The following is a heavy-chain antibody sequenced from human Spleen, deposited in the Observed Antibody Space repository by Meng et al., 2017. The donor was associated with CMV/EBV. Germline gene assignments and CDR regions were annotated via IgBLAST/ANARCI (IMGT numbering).Heavy chain of an antibody. D-gene: IGHD1-26*01. V-gene: IGHV1-2*02. Sequence: ASVKVSCKASGYTFTGYYMHWVRQAPGQGLEWMGWINPNSGGTNYAQKFQGRVTMTRDTSISTAYMELSRLRSDDTAVYYCARDGFSWELLSSDYYYYGMDVWSQGTTVTVSS. J-gene: IGHJ6*02. CDR3: ARDGFSWELLSSDYYYYGMDV. CDR1: GYTFTGYY. CDR2: INPNSGGT.